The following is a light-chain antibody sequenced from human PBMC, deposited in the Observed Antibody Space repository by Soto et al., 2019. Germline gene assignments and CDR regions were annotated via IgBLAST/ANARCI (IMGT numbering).Light chain of an antibody. CDR2: SNN. Sequence: QSAVTQPPSASGTPGQRVTISCSGSSSNIGSNTVIWYQQFPGTAPKLLIFSNNKRPSGVPDRFSGSKSGTSASLAISGLQSEDEADYYCAAWDDSMKTWVFGGGTKVTVL. CDR1: SSNIGSNT. J-gene: IGLJ3*02. CDR3: AAWDDSMKTWV. V-gene: IGLV1-44*01.